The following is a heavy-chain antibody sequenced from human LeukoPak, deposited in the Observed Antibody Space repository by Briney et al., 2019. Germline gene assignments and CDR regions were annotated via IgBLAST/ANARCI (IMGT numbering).Heavy chain of an antibody. J-gene: IGHJ6*03. D-gene: IGHD6-13*01. Sequence: ASVKVSCKASGYTFTSYYMHWVRQAPGQGLEWMGIIDPSGGSTSYAQKFPGRVTMTRESSTSTVYMELSSLRSEDTAVYYCARDGGYSSSWYDYYYYMDVWGKGTTVTVSS. CDR3: ARDGGYSSSWYDYYYYMDV. CDR2: IDPSGGST. V-gene: IGHV1-46*01. CDR1: GYTFTSYY.